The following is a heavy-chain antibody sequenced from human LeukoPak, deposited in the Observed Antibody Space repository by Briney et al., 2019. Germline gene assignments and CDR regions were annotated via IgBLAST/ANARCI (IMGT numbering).Heavy chain of an antibody. J-gene: IGHJ4*02. CDR3: GSYGSGSFPGY. Sequence: GGSLRLSCAASGFAFSSYEMSWVRQAPGKGPQWVAYIRYDGSDILYADSVKGRFTISRDNSNNTLFLQMNSLRIEDTAVYYCGSYGSGSFPGYRGQGTLVTVSS. CDR2: IRYDGSDI. CDR1: GFAFSSYE. V-gene: IGHV3-30*02. D-gene: IGHD3-10*01.